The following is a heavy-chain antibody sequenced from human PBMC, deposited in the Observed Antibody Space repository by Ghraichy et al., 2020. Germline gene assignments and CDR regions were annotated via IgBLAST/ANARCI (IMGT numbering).Heavy chain of an antibody. V-gene: IGHV4-59*01. CDR2: IYYSGST. CDR1: GGSISSYY. J-gene: IGHJ6*02. Sequence: SETLSLTCTVSGGSISSYYWSWIRQPPGKGLEWIGYIYYSGSTNYNPSLKSRVTISVDTSKNQFSLKLSSVTAADTAVYYCARVTTMMRKPYYYYGMDVWGQGTTVTVSS. CDR3: ARVTTMMRKPYYYYGMDV. D-gene: IGHD3-22*01.